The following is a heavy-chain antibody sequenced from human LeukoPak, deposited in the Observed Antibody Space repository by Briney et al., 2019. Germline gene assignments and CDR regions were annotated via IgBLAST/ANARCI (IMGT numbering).Heavy chain of an antibody. Sequence: SETLSLTCAVYGGSFSGYYWSWIRQPPGKGLEWIGEINHSGSTNYNPSLKSRVTISVDTSKNQFSLKLSSVTAADTAVYYCARGRSSYGSGSYLSYWGQGTLVTVSS. CDR2: INHSGST. CDR1: GGSFSGYY. V-gene: IGHV4-34*01. J-gene: IGHJ4*02. CDR3: ARGRSSYGSGSYLSY. D-gene: IGHD3-10*01.